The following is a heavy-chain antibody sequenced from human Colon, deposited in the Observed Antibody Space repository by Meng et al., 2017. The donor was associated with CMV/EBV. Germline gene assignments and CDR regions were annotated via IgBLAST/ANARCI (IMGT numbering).Heavy chain of an antibody. V-gene: IGHV3-15*01. CDR1: GFSVPGAW. CDR3: AWDIAYYFGN. D-gene: IGHD2-15*01. J-gene: IGHJ4*02. Sequence: VASRGGLVKPGVSLTRSCSVSGFSVPGAWMSWGRQTEGKGREWVGQMKSKTEGGAIDYDVSMRGRLTISRDDSRNMVYLEMNSLIIEDTAMYYCAWDIAYYFGNWGQGALVTVSS. CDR2: MKSKTEGGAI.